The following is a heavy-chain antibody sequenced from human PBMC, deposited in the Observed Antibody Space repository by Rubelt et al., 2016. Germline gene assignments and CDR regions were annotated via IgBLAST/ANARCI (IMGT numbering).Heavy chain of an antibody. CDR3: ARMAGNYYGMDV. J-gene: IGHJ6*02. CDR2: INHRGST. Sequence: QVQLQQWGAGLLKPSETLSLTCAVYGGSFSGYYCTWIRQPPGKGLEWIGEINHRGSTNYNPSLKSRVTISVDTAKNQCSLKLSSVTAADTAVYYCARMAGNYYGMDVWGQGTTVTVSS. D-gene: IGHD5-24*01. V-gene: IGHV4-34*02. CDR1: GGSFSGYY.